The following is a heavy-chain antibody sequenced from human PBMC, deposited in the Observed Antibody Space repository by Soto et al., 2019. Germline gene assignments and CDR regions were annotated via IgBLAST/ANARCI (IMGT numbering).Heavy chain of an antibody. J-gene: IGHJ5*02. D-gene: IGHD3-3*01. CDR2: IYYSGST. V-gene: IGHV4-59*01. CDR3: ARGESAYDFWSGRWGNWFDP. CDR1: CGSIISYY. Sequence: PSETLSLTCTVSCGSIISYYWSWIRQPPGKGLEWIGYIYYSGSTNYNPSLKSRVTISVDTPKNQFSLKLSSVTAADTAVYYCARGESAYDFWSGRWGNWFDPWGQGTLVTVSS.